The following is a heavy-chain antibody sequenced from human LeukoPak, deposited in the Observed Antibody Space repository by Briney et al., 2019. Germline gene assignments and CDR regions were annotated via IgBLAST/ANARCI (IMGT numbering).Heavy chain of an antibody. Sequence: PGGSLRLSCAASGFTFSGSAMHWVRQASGKGLEWVGRIRSKANSYATAYAASVKGRFTISRDDSKSIAYLQMNSLKTEDTAVYYCTRDPLTPPRYSSSSFTWYWGQGTLVTVSS. V-gene: IGHV3-73*01. J-gene: IGHJ4*02. CDR3: TRDPLTPPRYSSSSFTWY. D-gene: IGHD6-6*01. CDR2: IRSKANSYAT. CDR1: GFTFSGSA.